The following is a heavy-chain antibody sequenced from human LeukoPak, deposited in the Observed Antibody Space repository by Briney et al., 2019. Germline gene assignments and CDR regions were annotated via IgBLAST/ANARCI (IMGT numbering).Heavy chain of an antibody. D-gene: IGHD3-10*01. CDR3: ARGWFGEFYPYYFDY. J-gene: IGHJ4*02. CDR1: GFTFSSYS. V-gene: IGHV3-21*01. Sequence: GGSLRLSCAASGFTFSSYSMNWVRQAPGKGLEWVSSISSSSSYIYYADSVKGRFTISRDNAKNSLYLQMNSLRAEDTAVYYCARGWFGEFYPYYFDYWGQGTLVTVSS. CDR2: ISSSSSYI.